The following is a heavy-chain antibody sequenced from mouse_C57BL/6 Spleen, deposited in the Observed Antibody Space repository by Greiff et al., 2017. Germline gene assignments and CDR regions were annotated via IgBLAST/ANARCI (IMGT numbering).Heavy chain of an antibody. CDR3: ASPYYSNVYAMDY. Sequence: VQLQESGAELVKPGASVKVSCKASGYTFTSYWMHWVKQRPGQGLEWIGRIHPSDSDTNYNQKFKGKAPLTVDKSSSTAYVQLSSLTSEDSAFYYCASPYYSNVYAMDYWGQGTSVTVSS. D-gene: IGHD2-5*01. J-gene: IGHJ4*01. CDR2: IHPSDSDT. V-gene: IGHV1-74*01. CDR1: GYTFTSYW.